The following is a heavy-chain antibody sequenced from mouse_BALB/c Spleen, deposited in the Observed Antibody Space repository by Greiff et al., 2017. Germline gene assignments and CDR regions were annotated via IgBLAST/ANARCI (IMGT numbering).Heavy chain of an antibody. CDR1: GFNIKDTY. CDR3: ARGDYDGLDY. D-gene: IGHD2-4*01. CDR2: IDPANGNT. V-gene: IGHV14-3*02. J-gene: IGHJ2*01. Sequence: EEKLQESGAELVKPGASVKLSCTASGFNIKDTYMHWVKQRPEQGLEWIGRIDPANGNTKYDPKFQGKATITADTSSNTAYLQLSSLTSEDTAVYYCARGDYDGLDYWGQGTTLTVSS.